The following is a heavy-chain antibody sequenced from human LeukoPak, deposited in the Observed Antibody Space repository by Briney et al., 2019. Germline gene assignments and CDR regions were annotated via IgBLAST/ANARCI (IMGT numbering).Heavy chain of an antibody. V-gene: IGHV3-23*01. CDR3: AKDPYYDILTGYSDLGYFDY. D-gene: IGHD3-9*01. CDR2: ISGGGGST. Sequence: GGSLRLSCAASGFTFSSYAMTWVRQAPGKGLEWVSAISGGGGSTYYADSVKGRFTISRDNSKNTLYLQMNSLRAEDTAVYYCAKDPYYDILTGYSDLGYFDYWGQGTLVTVSS. CDR1: GFTFSSYA. J-gene: IGHJ4*02.